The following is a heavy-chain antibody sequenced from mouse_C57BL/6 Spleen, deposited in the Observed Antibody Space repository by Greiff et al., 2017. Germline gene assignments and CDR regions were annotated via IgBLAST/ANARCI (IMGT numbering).Heavy chain of an antibody. V-gene: IGHV1-4*01. D-gene: IGHD1-1*01. CDR1: GYTFTSYT. J-gene: IGHJ3*01. CDR3: ARGEVLLRFAY. CDR2: INPSSGYT. Sequence: QVQLKESGAELARPGASVKMSCKASGYTFTSYTMHWVKQRPGQGLEWIGYINPSSGYTKYNQKFKDKATLTADKSSSTAYMQLSSLTSEDSAVYYCARGEVLLRFAYWGQGTLVTVSA.